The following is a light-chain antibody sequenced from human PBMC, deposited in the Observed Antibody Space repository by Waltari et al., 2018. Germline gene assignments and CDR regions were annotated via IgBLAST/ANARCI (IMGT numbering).Light chain of an antibody. CDR1: TGHIVASDF. V-gene: IGLV2-14*01. J-gene: IGLJ2*01. CDR2: DVN. Sequence: QSALTPPASVSASPGQSITTSCPGTTGHIVASDFASWYQHQPGRAPNVLIFDVNHRPAGITDRFSGSKSGNTASLTISGLQAEDDADYYCSSPSTNNVVVFGGGTQVTVL. CDR3: SSPSTNNVVV.